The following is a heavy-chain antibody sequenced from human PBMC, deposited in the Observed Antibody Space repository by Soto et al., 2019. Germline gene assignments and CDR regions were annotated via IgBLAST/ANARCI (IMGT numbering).Heavy chain of an antibody. CDR1: GGSISSYY. CDR3: ASDTSSGWPDY. V-gene: IGHV4-59*01. D-gene: IGHD6-19*01. CDR2: IYYSGST. J-gene: IGHJ4*02. Sequence: PSETLSLTCTVSGGSISSYYWSWIRQPPGKGLEWIGYIYYSGSTNYNPSLKSRVTISVDTSKNQFSLKLSSVTAADTAVYYCASDTSSGWPDYWGQGTLVTVSS.